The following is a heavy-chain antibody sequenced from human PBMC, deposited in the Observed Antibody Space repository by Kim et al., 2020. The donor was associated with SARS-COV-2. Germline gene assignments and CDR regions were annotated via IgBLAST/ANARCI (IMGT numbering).Heavy chain of an antibody. J-gene: IGHJ6*02. CDR3: ARVARVDCSGGSCFSAYYYGMDV. D-gene: IGHD2-15*01. CDR1: GGSISSSSYY. CDR2: IYYSGST. Sequence: SETLSLTCTVSGGSISSSSYYWGWIRQPPGKGLEWIGSIYYSGSTYYNPSLKSRVTISVDTSKNQFSLKLSSVTAADTAVYYCARVARVDCSGGSCFSAYYYGMDVRGQGTTVTVSS. V-gene: IGHV4-39*01.